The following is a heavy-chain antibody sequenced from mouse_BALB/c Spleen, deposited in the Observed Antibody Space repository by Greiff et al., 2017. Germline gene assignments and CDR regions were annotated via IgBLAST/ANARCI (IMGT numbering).Heavy chain of an antibody. CDR1: GFNIKDTY. Sequence: EVKLVESGAELVKPGASVKLSCTASGFNIKDTYMHWVKQRPEQGLEWIGRIDPANGNTKYDPKFQGKATITADTSSNTAYLQLSSLTSEDTAVYYCARSNDYDGFAYWGQGTLVTVSA. CDR2: IDPANGNT. CDR3: ARSNDYDGFAY. D-gene: IGHD2-4*01. J-gene: IGHJ3*01. V-gene: IGHV14-3*02.